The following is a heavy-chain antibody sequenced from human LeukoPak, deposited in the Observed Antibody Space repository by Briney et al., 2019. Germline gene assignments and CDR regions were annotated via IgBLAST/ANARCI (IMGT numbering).Heavy chain of an antibody. J-gene: IGHJ4*02. CDR2: ISYDGSNK. CDR3: AKDHLPGIVVADRDY. CDR1: GFSFSSYG. V-gene: IGHV3-30*18. D-gene: IGHD6-19*01. Sequence: GRSLRLSCAASGFSFSSYGMNWVRQAPGKGLEWVAVISYDGSNKYYADSVKGRFSISRDNSKNTLYLQMNSLRDEDTAVYYCAKDHLPGIVVADRDYWGQGTLVTVSS.